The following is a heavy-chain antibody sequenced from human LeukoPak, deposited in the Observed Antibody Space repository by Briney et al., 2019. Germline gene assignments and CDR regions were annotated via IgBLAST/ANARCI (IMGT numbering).Heavy chain of an antibody. CDR1: GFTFDDYG. V-gene: IGHV3-20*04. CDR2: INWNGGST. J-gene: IGHJ4*02. D-gene: IGHD3-9*01. Sequence: GGSLRLSCAASGFTFDDYGMSWVRQAPGKGLEWVSGINWNGGSTGYADSVKGRFTISRDNAKNSLYLQMNSLRAEDTALYYCARECLRYVDWLLYCVDYWGQGALVNVSS. CDR3: ARECLRYVDWLLYCVDY.